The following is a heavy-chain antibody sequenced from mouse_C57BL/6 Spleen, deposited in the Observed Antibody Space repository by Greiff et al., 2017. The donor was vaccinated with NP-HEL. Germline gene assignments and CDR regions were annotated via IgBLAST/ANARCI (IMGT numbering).Heavy chain of an antibody. J-gene: IGHJ1*03. CDR1: GFTFSDYY. Sequence: EVQVVESGGGLVQPGGSLKLSCAASGFTFSDYYMYWVRQTPEKRLEWVAYISNGGGSTYYPDTVKGRFTISRDNAKNTLYLQMSRLKSEDTAMYYCARPLTGSSYWYFDVWGTGTTVTVSS. CDR3: ARPLTGSSYWYFDV. D-gene: IGHD4-1*01. CDR2: ISNGGGST. V-gene: IGHV5-12*01.